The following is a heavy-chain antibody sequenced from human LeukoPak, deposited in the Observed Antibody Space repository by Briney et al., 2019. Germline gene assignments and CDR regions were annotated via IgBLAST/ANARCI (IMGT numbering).Heavy chain of an antibody. CDR1: GGSINSATYY. CDR3: ARNSCPSGTCYDNRGYFDY. Sequence: PSETLSLTCTVSGGSINSATYYWTWIRQPAGKGLEWIVRIYTSGSTNYNPSLKSRVTISVDTSKNQFSLKLSSVTAADTTVYYCARNSCPSGTCYDNRGYFDYWGQGTLVTVSS. V-gene: IGHV4-61*02. CDR2: IYTSGST. J-gene: IGHJ4*02. D-gene: IGHD2-15*01.